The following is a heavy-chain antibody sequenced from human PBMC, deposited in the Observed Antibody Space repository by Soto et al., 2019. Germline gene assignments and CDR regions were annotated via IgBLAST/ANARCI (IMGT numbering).Heavy chain of an antibody. J-gene: IGHJ4*02. CDR3: TRFYSSSWYGWGARLDY. CDR1: GFTFGDYA. CDR2: IRSKAYGGTT. Sequence: GGSLRLSFTASGFTFGDYAMSWFRQAPGKGLEWVGFIRSKAYGGTTEYAASVKGRFTISRDDSKSIAYLQMNSLKTEDTAVYYCTRFYSSSWYGWGARLDYWGQGTLVTVSS. V-gene: IGHV3-49*03. D-gene: IGHD6-13*01.